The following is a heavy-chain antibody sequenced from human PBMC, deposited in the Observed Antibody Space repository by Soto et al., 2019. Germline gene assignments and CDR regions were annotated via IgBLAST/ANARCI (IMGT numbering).Heavy chain of an antibody. J-gene: IGHJ5*02. CDR3: ARKSLSNFNWFDP. V-gene: IGHV1-18*04. D-gene: IGHD4-4*01. Sequence: ASVTVSCKASGYTFTNYGITWVRQAPGQGLEWMGWINADYGNTNYEQKFQGRVTMTTDTSTNTAYMELRSLRSDDTAAYYCARKSLSNFNWFDPWGQGTLVTVSS. CDR2: INADYGNT. CDR1: GYTFTNYG.